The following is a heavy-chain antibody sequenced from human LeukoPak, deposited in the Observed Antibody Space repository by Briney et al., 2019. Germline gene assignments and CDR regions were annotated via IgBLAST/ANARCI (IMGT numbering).Heavy chain of an antibody. CDR2: IIPIFGTA. Sequence: SVRVSCKASGGTFSSYAISWVRQAPRQGLEWMGRIIPIFGTANYAQKFQGRVTITTDESTSTAYMELSSLRSEDTAVYYCAREHPYYYDSSGYYYNQAPWGQGTLVTVSS. CDR3: AREHPYYYDSSGYYYNQAP. D-gene: IGHD3-22*01. V-gene: IGHV1-69*05. CDR1: GGTFSSYA. J-gene: IGHJ5*02.